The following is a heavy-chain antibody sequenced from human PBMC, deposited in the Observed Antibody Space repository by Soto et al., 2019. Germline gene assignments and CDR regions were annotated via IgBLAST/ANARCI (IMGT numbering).Heavy chain of an antibody. D-gene: IGHD4-17*01. Sequence: QVQLVESGGGVVQPGRSLRLSCAASGFTFNSYGMHWVRQAPGKGLEWVTVISYDGSNKYYEDSVKGRFTISRDNSKNTLYLQMNSLRAEDTAVYYCAKGGPYGDYLSDDFDYWGQGTRVTVSS. CDR2: ISYDGSNK. CDR3: AKGGPYGDYLSDDFDY. V-gene: IGHV3-30*18. J-gene: IGHJ4*02. CDR1: GFTFNSYG.